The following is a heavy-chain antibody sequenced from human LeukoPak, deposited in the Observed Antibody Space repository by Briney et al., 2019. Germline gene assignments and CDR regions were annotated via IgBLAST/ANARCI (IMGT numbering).Heavy chain of an antibody. CDR1: GFTFSNAW. CDR3: TTDRYYDSSGYYYFDY. D-gene: IGHD3-22*01. V-gene: IGHV3-15*01. CDR2: IKSRTDGGTT. Sequence: GGSLRLSCAASGFTFSNAWMSWVRQAPGKGLEWVGRIKSRTDGGTTDYAAPVKGRFTISRDDSKNTLYLQMNSLKTEDTAVYYCTTDRYYDSSGYYYFDYWGQGTLVTVSS. J-gene: IGHJ4*02.